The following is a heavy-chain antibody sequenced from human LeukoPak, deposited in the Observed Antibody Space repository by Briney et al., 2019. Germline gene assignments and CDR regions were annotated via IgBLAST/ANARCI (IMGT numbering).Heavy chain of an antibody. CDR2: ISSSGVST. CDR3: ARSQSSSLTDY. CDR1: GLTFSSHA. J-gene: IGHJ4*02. D-gene: IGHD6-13*01. V-gene: IGHV3-23*01. Sequence: GGSLRLSCAASGLTFSSHAMSWVRQAPGKGLEWVSLISSSGVSTYYADSVKGRFTFSRDNSKNTLYLQMNSLTVEDTAVYYCARSQSSSLTDYWGQGTLVTVSS.